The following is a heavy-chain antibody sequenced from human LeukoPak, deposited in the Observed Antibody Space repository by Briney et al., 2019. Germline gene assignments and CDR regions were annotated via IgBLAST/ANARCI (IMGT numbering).Heavy chain of an antibody. CDR2: ISSSSSYI. Sequence: GGSLRLSCVASGFTFSNYWMQWVRQAPGKGLVWVSSISSSSSYIYYADSVKGRFTISRDNAKNSLYLQMNSLRAEDTAVYYCAKVAIPYYYDSSGYSYYFDYWGQGTLVTVSS. CDR3: AKVAIPYYYDSSGYSYYFDY. CDR1: GFTFSNYW. V-gene: IGHV3-21*04. J-gene: IGHJ4*02. D-gene: IGHD3-22*01.